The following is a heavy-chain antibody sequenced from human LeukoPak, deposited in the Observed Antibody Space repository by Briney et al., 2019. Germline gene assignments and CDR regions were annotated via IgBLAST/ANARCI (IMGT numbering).Heavy chain of an antibody. V-gene: IGHV4-34*01. J-gene: IGHJ4*02. CDR3: ARGLGSGWTDY. CDR2: INHSGST. D-gene: IGHD6-19*01. Sequence: PSETLSLTCAVYGGSFSGYYWGWIRQPPGKGLEWIGEINHSGSTNYNPSLKSRVTISVDTSKNQFSLKLSSVTAADTAVYYCARGLGSGWTDYWGQGTLVTVSS. CDR1: GGSFSGYY.